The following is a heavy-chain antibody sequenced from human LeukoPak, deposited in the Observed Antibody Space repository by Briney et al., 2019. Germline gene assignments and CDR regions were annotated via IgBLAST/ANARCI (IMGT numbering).Heavy chain of an antibody. CDR1: GFTFSSFG. Sequence: GGSLRLSCAASGFTFSSFGMHWVRQAPGKGLEWVAVIWFDGSNKYYADSVKGRFTISRDNSKNTLYLQMNSLRAEDTAVYYCGRAVGEVNHYGMDVWGQGTTVTVSS. J-gene: IGHJ6*02. CDR2: IWFDGSNK. D-gene: IGHD3-10*01. V-gene: IGHV3-33*01. CDR3: GRAVGEVNHYGMDV.